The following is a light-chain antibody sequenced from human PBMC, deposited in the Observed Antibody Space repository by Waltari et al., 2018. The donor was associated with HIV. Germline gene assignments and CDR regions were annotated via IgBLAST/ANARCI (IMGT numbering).Light chain of an antibody. J-gene: IGKJ2*03. CDR2: DAS. V-gene: IGKV3-11*01. Sequence: EIVLTQSPATLSLSPGDRATLSCRASQSVGRYLAWYQQKPCQAPRRLIYDASTRATGIPGRYSGSGCGTDCTLTISSLEPEDFALYYCQQRTNWPPYSFGQGTKLEIK. CDR3: QQRTNWPPYS. CDR1: QSVGRY.